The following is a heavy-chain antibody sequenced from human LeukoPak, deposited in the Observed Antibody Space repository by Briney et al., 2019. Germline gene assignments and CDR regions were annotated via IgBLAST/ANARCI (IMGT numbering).Heavy chain of an antibody. CDR3: ATTPVVPSEFDY. Sequence: SVKVSCKASGGTFSSYAISWVRQAPGQGLEWMGGIIPIFGTANYAQKFQGRVTITADESTSTAYMELSSLRSEDTAVYYCATTPVVPSEFDYWGQGTLVTVSS. CDR2: IIPIFGTA. V-gene: IGHV1-69*13. CDR1: GGTFSSYA. D-gene: IGHD3-22*01. J-gene: IGHJ4*02.